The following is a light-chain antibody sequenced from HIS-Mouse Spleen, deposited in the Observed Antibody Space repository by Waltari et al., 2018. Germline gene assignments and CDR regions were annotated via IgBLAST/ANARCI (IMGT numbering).Light chain of an antibody. CDR3: CSYAGSSTFRV. CDR2: EGS. Sequence: QSALTQPASVSGSPGQSITISCTGTSSDVGSYNLVSWYQQHPGKAPKLMIYEGSKRPSGVSKRFSGSKSGNTASLTISGLQAEDEADYYCCSYAGSSTFRVFGGGTKLTVL. V-gene: IGLV2-23*03. CDR1: SSDVGSYNL. J-gene: IGLJ3*02.